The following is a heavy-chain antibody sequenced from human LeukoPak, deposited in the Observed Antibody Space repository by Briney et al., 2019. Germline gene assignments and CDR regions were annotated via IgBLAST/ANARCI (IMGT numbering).Heavy chain of an antibody. J-gene: IGHJ4*02. D-gene: IGHD2-21*02. CDR2: IIPIFGTA. CDR1: GGTFSSYA. V-gene: IGHV1-69*05. CDR3: AREARDIVAYCGGDCDPPFYYFDY. Sequence: SVKVSCKASGGTFSSYAISWVRQAPGQGLEWMGRIIPIFGTANYAQKFQGRVTITTDESTSTAYMELSSLRSEDTVVYYCAREARDIVAYCGGDCDPPFYYFDYWGQGTLVTVSS.